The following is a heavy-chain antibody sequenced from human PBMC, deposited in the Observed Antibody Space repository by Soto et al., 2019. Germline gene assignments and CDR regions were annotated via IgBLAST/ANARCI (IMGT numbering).Heavy chain of an antibody. CDR1: GGSISSYY. D-gene: IGHD3-16*01. J-gene: IGHJ4*02. Sequence: SETLSLTCTVSGGSISSYYWSWIRQPPGKGLEWIGYIYFSGSTNYNPSLKSRVTISLDTSKNQFSLKLSSVTAADTAVYYCARDRGGTGFSSWGQGTLVTVSS. CDR3: ARDRGGTGFSS. V-gene: IGHV4-59*01. CDR2: IYFSGST.